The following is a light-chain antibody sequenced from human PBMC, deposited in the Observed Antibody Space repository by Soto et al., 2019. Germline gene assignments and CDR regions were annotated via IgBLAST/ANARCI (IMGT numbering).Light chain of an antibody. CDR3: QQYSDSPLT. V-gene: IGKV3-20*01. Sequence: EIVLTQSPGTLSLSPGERATLSCRASQTVRTNYLAWFHHKPGHAPTLLIYGASSRATGIPDRFSGSESGTDFTLTINRLEPEDFAVYFCQQYSDSPLTFGGGTKVEIK. CDR1: QTVRTNY. CDR2: GAS. J-gene: IGKJ4*01.